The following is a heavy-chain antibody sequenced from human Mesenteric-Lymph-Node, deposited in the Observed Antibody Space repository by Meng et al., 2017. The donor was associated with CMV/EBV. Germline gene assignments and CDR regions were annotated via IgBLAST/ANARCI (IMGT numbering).Heavy chain of an antibody. CDR1: GYTFTGYY. CDR3: ARDSLTPTSSSWYGY. D-gene: IGHD6-13*01. CDR2: INPNSGGT. J-gene: IGHJ4*02. Sequence: SGYTFTGYYMHWGRQAPGQGLEWMGRINPNSGGTNYAQKFQGRVTMTRDTSIRTAYMELSRLRSDDTAVYYCARDSLTPTSSSWYGYWGQGTLVTVSS. V-gene: IGHV1-2*06.